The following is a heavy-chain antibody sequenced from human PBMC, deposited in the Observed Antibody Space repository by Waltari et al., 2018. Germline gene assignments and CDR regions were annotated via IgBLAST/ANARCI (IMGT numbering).Heavy chain of an antibody. Sequence: QVQLVQSGAEVKKPGSSVKVSCKASGGTFSSYAISWVRQAPGQGLEWMGGIIPIFGTANYAQKFQGRVTMTRNTSISTAYMELSSLRSEDTAVYYCARDGYYDSSGYFRRFQHWGQGTLVTVSS. CDR1: GGTFSSYA. J-gene: IGHJ1*01. CDR3: ARDGYYDSSGYFRRFQH. D-gene: IGHD3-22*01. CDR2: IIPIFGTA. V-gene: IGHV1-69*06.